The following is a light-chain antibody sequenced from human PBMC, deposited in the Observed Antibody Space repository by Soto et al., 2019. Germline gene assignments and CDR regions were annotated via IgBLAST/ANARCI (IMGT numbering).Light chain of an antibody. CDR3: HQYGSSPWT. CDR2: GAS. J-gene: IGKJ1*01. Sequence: EIVLTQSPGTLSLSPGARATLSCRASESVASNYLAWYQHKPGQAPRLLFFGASNRATGIPDRFSGSGSGTDFTLTISRLEPEDFAVYYCHQYGSSPWTLGQGTKVDIK. CDR1: ESVASNY. V-gene: IGKV3-20*01.